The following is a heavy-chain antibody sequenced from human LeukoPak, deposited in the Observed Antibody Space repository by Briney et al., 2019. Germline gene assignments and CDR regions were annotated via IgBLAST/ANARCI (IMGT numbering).Heavy chain of an antibody. J-gene: IGHJ5*02. V-gene: IGHV3-53*01. D-gene: IGHD6-13*01. CDR3: ARGIATAANEDRFDP. CDR1: GFTVSSNY. CDR2: IYSGGST. Sequence: GGSLRLSCAASGFTVSSNYMSWVRQAPGKGLECVSVIYSGGSTYYADSVKGRFTISRDNSKNTLYLQMNSLRAEDTAVYYCARGIATAANEDRFDPWGQGTLVTVSS.